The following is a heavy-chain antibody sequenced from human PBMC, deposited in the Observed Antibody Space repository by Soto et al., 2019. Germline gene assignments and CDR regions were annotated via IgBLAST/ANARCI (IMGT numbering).Heavy chain of an antibody. V-gene: IGHV1-3*01. CDR2: INAGNGKT. J-gene: IGHJ4*02. D-gene: IGHD5-18*01. CDR3: ARTGYSYGPDY. CDR1: GYTFTSYA. Sequence: ASVKVSCQASGYTFTSYAMHWVRQAPGQRLEWMGWINAGNGKTKYSQKFQGRVTITRDTSASTAYMELRSPRSEDTAVYYCARTGYSYGPDYWGQGTLVTVSS.